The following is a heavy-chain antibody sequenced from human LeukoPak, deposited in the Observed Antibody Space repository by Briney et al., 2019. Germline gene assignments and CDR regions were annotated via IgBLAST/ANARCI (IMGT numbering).Heavy chain of an antibody. CDR1: GFLFNDYS. J-gene: IGHJ4*02. V-gene: IGHV3-11*06. Sequence: GGSLRLSCSASGFLFNDYSMNWVRQAPGKGLEWISYIGIDSGDTHYADSVRGRFVISADRATNSVYLHMTRLRVDDTAVYYCARDFRFAFDNWGQGTLVTVSS. CDR2: IGIDSGDT. CDR3: ARDFRFAFDN. D-gene: IGHD3-10*01.